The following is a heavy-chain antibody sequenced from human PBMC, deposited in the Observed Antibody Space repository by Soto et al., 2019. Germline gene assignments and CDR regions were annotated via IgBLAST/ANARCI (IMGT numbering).Heavy chain of an antibody. J-gene: IGHJ4*02. CDR2: IHFTGYT. Sequence: QLQLRESGSRLVQPSQTLTLTCSVSGDSITSGSYSWSWIRQAPGKGLEWLGNIHFTGYTAFNPYIRRRLTKNVDTSQNHFSLYDNSVTSAAMAGDYCASGRALRPNGHVRLVFWGRGTLVTVSS. CDR1: GDSITSGSYS. D-gene: IGHD1-26*01. V-gene: IGHV4-30-2*03. CDR3: ASGRALRPNGHVRLVF.